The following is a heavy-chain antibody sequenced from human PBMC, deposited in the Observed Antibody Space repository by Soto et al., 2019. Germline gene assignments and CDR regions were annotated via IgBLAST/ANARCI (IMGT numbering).Heavy chain of an antibody. V-gene: IGHV1-69*12. D-gene: IGHD3-10*01. CDR3: ARARYYYGSGSYYGYWLFDY. Sequence: QVQLVQSGAEVKKPGSSVKVSCKASGGTFSSYAISWVRQAPGQGLEWMGGIIPIFGTANYAQKFQGRVTITADESTSTAYMELSSLRSEDTAVYYCARARYYYGSGSYYGYWLFDYWGQGTLVTVSS. CDR2: IIPIFGTA. J-gene: IGHJ4*02. CDR1: GGTFSSYA.